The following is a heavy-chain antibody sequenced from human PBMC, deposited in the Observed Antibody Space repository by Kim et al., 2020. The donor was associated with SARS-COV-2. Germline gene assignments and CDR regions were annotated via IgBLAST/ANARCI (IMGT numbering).Heavy chain of an antibody. D-gene: IGHD1-1*01. J-gene: IGHJ4*02. CDR1: GFTFSDYY. V-gene: IGHV3-11*06. Sequence: GGSLRLSCAASGFTFSDYYMSWIRQAPGKGLEWVSYISSSSSYTNYADSVKGRFTISRDNAKNSLYLQMNSLRAEDTAVYYCASSLDPRWGGSDYWGQGTLVTVSS. CDR2: ISSSSSYT. CDR3: ASSLDPRWGGSDY.